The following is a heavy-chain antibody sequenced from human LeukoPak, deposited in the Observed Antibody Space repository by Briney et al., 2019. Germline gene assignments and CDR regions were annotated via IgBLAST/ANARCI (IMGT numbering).Heavy chain of an antibody. Sequence: ASVKVSCKASGYTFTGYYMHWVRQAPGQGLEWMGWINPNSGGTKYAQKFQGRVTMTRDTSISTAYMELSRLRSDDTAVYYCARDISARDEAWWFDPWGQGTLVTVSS. CDR2: INPNSGGT. CDR3: ARDISARDEAWWFDP. CDR1: GYTFTGYY. J-gene: IGHJ5*02. D-gene: IGHD5-24*01. V-gene: IGHV1-2*02.